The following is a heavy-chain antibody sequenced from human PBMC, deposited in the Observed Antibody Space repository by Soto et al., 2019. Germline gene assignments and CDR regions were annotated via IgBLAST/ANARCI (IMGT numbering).Heavy chain of an antibody. V-gene: IGHV3-74*01. CDR1: GFTFSSHW. D-gene: IGHD2-2*01. Sequence: EVQLVESWGDLVQPGGSLRLSCAASGFTFSSHWMHWVRRVPGKGLVWVSHINTDGGITGYADSVKGRFTISRDNAKNTLYLQMNGLRVEDTSVYYCTREAGYCSRTSCYRRAFDSWGQGTMVTVSS. CDR2: INTDGGIT. CDR3: TREAGYCSRTSCYRRAFDS. J-gene: IGHJ3*02.